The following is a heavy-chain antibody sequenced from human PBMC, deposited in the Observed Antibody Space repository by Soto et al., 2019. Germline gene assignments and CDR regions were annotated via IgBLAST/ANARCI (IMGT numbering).Heavy chain of an antibody. CDR1: GYTFPSYG. V-gene: IGHV1-18*01. CDR3: ARGVRGVIITYFDY. D-gene: IGHD3-10*01. J-gene: IGHJ4*02. CDR2: ISAYNGNT. Sequence: GASVKVSCKASGYTFPSYGISWVRQAPGQGLEWMGWISAYNGNTNYAQKLQGRVTMTTDTSTSTAYMELRSLRSDDTAVYYCARGVRGVIITYFDYWGQGTLVTVSS.